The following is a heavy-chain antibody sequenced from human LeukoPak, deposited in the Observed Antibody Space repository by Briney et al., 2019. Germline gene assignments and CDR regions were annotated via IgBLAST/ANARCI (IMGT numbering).Heavy chain of an antibody. D-gene: IGHD1-26*01. CDR1: GGTFSSYA. V-gene: IGHV1-69*04. J-gene: IGHJ4*02. Sequence: GASVKVSCKASGGTFSSYAISWVRQAPGQGLEWMGRIIPILGIANYAQKFQGRVTITADKSTSTAYMELSSLRSEDTAVYYCAREEGWDRPFDYWGQGTLVTVSS. CDR3: AREEGWDRPFDY. CDR2: IIPILGIA.